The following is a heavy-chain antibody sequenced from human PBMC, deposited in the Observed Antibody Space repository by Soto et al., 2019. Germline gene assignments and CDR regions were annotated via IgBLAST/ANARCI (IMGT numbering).Heavy chain of an antibody. CDR1: GYTFTSYD. J-gene: IGHJ6*02. CDR3: ARGIGSFYYYYGMDV. Sequence: ASVKVSCKASGYTFTSYDIPWVRQPTGLGLEWMGWMNPNSGNTGYAQKFQGRVTMTRNTSISTAYMELSSLRSEDTAVYYCARGIGSFYYYYGMDVWGQGTTVTGSS. CDR2: MNPNSGNT. V-gene: IGHV1-8*01. D-gene: IGHD3-10*01.